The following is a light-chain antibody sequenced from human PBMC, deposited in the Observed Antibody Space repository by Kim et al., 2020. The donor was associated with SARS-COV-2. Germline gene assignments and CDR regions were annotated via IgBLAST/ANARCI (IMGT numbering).Light chain of an antibody. J-gene: IGKJ1*01. CDR3: QQSYNFPRT. V-gene: IGKV1-39*01. CDR2: RTS. Sequence: ASVGDRVTPTCRASQSVRGWLNWYQQKPGKAPHLLIYRTSTLQTGVPPGFSGSASGTDFTLTINTLQPEDFATYYCQQSYNFPRTFGQGTKVDIK. CDR1: QSVRGW.